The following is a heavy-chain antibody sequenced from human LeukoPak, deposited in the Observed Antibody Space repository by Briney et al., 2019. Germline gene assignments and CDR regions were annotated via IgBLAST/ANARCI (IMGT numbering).Heavy chain of an antibody. CDR3: ATSVWAGPYADY. V-gene: IGHV1-8*01. CDR1: GYTFTSYD. D-gene: IGHD1-26*01. J-gene: IGHJ4*02. CDR2: MNPNSGNT. Sequence: GASVKVSCKASGYTFTSYDINWVRQATGQGLEWMGWMNPNSGNTGYAQKFQGRVTMTRNTSISTAYMELSSLRSEDTAVYCCATSVWAGPYADYWGQGTLVTVSS.